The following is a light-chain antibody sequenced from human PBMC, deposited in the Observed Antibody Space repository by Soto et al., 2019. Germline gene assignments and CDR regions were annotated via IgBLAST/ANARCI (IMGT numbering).Light chain of an antibody. CDR2: DAS. V-gene: IGKV1-5*01. Sequence: DIQMTQSPPTLAASVGDSVTITCRASQSISRWLAWYQQKPGKAPKVLIYDASTLESGVPARFSGSGSGTEFTLTITGLQADDFATYFGQHYYAYSRAFGQGTKVEIK. CDR3: QHYYAYSRA. J-gene: IGKJ1*01. CDR1: QSISRW.